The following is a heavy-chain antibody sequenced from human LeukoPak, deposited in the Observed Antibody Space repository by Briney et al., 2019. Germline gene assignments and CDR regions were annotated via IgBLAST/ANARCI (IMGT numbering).Heavy chain of an antibody. CDR1: GFTLSMCA. CDR3: AGVRDRGDWYFDY. D-gene: IGHD2-21*02. V-gene: IGHV3-23*01. J-gene: IGHJ4*02. CDR2: ISVTGDTA. Sequence: GGSLRLSCVASGFTLSMCAMSGISQAPGEGGEWVAIISVTGDTAYSADSVRGGFTISRDNSRNRGYMQLDTLRPEDRAFFSGAGVRDRGDWYFDYWGQGTLVTVSS.